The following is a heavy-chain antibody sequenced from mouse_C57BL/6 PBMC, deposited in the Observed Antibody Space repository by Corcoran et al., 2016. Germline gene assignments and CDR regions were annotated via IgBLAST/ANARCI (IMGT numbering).Heavy chain of an antibody. J-gene: IGHJ3*01. D-gene: IGHD1-1*01. CDR1: GYTFTSYG. Sequence: QVQLQQSGAELARPGASVKLSCKASGYTFTSYGISWVKQRTGQGLEWIGEIYPRSGNTYYNEKFKGKATLTADKSSSTAYMELRSLTSEDSVVYFCAEGYYGSSYGVFAYWGQGTLVTVSA. CDR3: AEGYYGSSYGVFAY. V-gene: IGHV1-81*01. CDR2: IYPRSGNT.